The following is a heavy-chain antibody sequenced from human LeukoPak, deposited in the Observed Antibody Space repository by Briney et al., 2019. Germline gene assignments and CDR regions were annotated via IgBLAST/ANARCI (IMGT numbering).Heavy chain of an antibody. CDR3: ARGSSGSYHDY. Sequence: PSETLSLTCTVSGGSISSYYWSWIRQPPGKGLEWIGFIFYSGTTNYKPSLNSRVTISVDTSKNQFSLKLSSVTAADTAVYYCARGSSGSYHDYWGQGTLVTVSS. CDR1: GGSISSYY. CDR2: IFYSGTT. D-gene: IGHD1-26*01. V-gene: IGHV4-59*01. J-gene: IGHJ4*02.